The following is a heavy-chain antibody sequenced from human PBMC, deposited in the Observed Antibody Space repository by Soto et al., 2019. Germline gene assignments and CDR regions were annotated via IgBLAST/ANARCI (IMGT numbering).Heavy chain of an antibody. CDR1: GGSITSYY. V-gene: IGHV4-59*01. CDR3: ARDNTGMDV. Sequence: QVQLQESGPGLVKPSETLSLTCTVSGGSITSYYWSWMRQPPGKGLEWIGYIHNSGSTNYNPYLKGRGTISVDTAKNQFSLKLNSVTAAATAVYYCARDNTGMDVWGQGTTVTVSS. J-gene: IGHJ6*02. CDR2: IHNSGST.